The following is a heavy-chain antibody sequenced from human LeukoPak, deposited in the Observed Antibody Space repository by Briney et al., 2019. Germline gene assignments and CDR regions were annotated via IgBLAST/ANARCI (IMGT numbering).Heavy chain of an antibody. CDR3: ARARRDGYWYAFDI. V-gene: IGHV7-4-1*02. D-gene: IGHD5-24*01. CDR1: GYTFTSYA. CDR2: INTNTGNP. Sequence: ASVKVSCKASGYTFTSYAMNWARQAPGQGLEWMGWINTNTGNPTYAQGFTGRFVFSLDTSVSTAYLQISSLKAEDTAVYYCARARRDGYWYAFDIWGQGTMVTVSS. J-gene: IGHJ3*02.